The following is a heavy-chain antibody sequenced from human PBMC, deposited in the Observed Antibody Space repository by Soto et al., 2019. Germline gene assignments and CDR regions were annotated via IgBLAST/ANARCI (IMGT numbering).Heavy chain of an antibody. V-gene: IGHV3-21*01. D-gene: IGHD3-22*01. J-gene: IGHJ6*01. CDR2: ISSSSSYI. Sequence: EVQLVESGGGLVKPGGSLRLSCAASGFTFSTYSMNWVRQAPGKGLEWVSSISSSSSYIYYADSVKGRFTISRDNAKNXXYLQMKRLRAEDTAVYYCARVVDYYDPYYYYGMDVWGQGTTVTVSS. CDR1: GFTFSTYS. CDR3: ARVVDYYDPYYYYGMDV.